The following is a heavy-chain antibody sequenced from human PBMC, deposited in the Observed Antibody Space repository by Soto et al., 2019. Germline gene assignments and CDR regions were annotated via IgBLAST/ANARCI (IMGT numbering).Heavy chain of an antibody. CDR2: INPSGGST. J-gene: IGHJ6*02. CDR1: GYTFTSYY. Sequence: ASVKVSCKASGYTFTSYYMHWVRQAPGQGLEWMGIINPSGGSTSYAQKFQGRVTMTRDTSTSTVYMELSSLRCEDTAVYYCARVKIIQLWDYGMDVWGQGTTVTVSS. D-gene: IGHD5-18*01. V-gene: IGHV1-46*01. CDR3: ARVKIIQLWDYGMDV.